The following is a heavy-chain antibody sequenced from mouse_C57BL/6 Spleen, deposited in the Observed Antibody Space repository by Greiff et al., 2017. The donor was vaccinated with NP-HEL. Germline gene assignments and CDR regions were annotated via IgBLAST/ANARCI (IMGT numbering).Heavy chain of an antibody. CDR1: GFTFSSYT. CDR2: ISGGGGNT. CDR3: ARHEDYGNYYAMDY. V-gene: IGHV5-9*01. J-gene: IGHJ4*01. D-gene: IGHD1-1*02. Sequence: EVMLVESGGGLVKPGGSLKLSCAASGFTFSSYTMSWVRQTPEKRLEWVATISGGGGNTYYPDSVKGRFTISRDNAKNTLYLQMSSLRSEDTALYYCARHEDYGNYYAMDYWGQGTSVTVSS.